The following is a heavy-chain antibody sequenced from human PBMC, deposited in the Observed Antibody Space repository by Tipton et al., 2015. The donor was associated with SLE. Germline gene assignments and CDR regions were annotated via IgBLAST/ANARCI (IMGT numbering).Heavy chain of an antibody. CDR3: AANPVGDESSGYYCDY. CDR2: IRYDGIKK. D-gene: IGHD3-22*01. V-gene: IGHV3-30*02. CDR1: GLTFSHYG. Sequence: GSLRLSCVASGLTFSHYGMHWVRQAPGKGLEWVTFIRYDGIKKYYVDSVKGRFTSSRDNSKSTLYLQMDSLRVEDTAVYYCAANPVGDESSGYYCDYWGQRTLVSVSS. J-gene: IGHJ4*02.